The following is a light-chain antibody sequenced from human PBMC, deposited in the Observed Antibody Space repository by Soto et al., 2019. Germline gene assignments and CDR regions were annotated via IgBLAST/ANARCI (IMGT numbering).Light chain of an antibody. CDR1: QTISSW. CDR2: KAS. CDR3: QQLNNYPLT. Sequence: DIQMTQSPSTLSGSVGDRVTITCRASQTISSWLAWYHQKPGKAPKLLIYKASTLQSGVPSRFSGSGSDTEFTLTISSLQPEDFATYYCQQLNNYPLTFGGGTKVDIK. V-gene: IGKV1-5*03. J-gene: IGKJ4*01.